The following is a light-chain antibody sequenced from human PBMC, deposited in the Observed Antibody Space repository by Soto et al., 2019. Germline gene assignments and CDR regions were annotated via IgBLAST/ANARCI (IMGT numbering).Light chain of an antibody. CDR3: QQYYSLPT. CDR2: AAS. CDR1: QAISNY. J-gene: IGKJ4*01. V-gene: IGKV1-16*01. Sequence: DVQMTQSPSSLSASLGDRVSITCRASQAISNYVAWFQQKPGKAPKSLIFAASNLQSGVPSRFSASGSVTYFTLTISGLQPEDFAVYYWQQYYSLPTFGGGTKVEVQ.